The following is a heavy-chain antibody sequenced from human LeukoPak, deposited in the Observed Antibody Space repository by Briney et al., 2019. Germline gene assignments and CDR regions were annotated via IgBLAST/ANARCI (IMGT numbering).Heavy chain of an antibody. V-gene: IGHV3-64*01. D-gene: IGHD3-10*01. J-gene: IGHJ4*02. CDR1: GFTFSSCA. CDR2: VSNNGGST. CDR3: ARVSSMVRGDPYYFDY. Sequence: GGSLRLSCAASGFTFSSCAMHWVRQAPGKGLEYVSAVSNNGGSTYYANSVKGRFTISRDNSKKTLYLQMGSLRAEDMAVYYCARVSSMVRGDPYYFDYWGQGTLVTVSS.